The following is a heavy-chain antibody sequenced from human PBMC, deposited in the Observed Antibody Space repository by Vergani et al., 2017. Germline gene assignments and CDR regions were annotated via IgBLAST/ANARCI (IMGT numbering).Heavy chain of an antibody. J-gene: IGHJ5*02. CDR2: FSSISSTI. V-gene: IGHV3-48*04. CDR3: AREMVVVAASRRWFDP. Sequence: EVQLVESGGGLVQPGGSLRLSCAASGFTFSSYSMNWVRQAPGKGLEWVSYFSSISSTIYYADSVKGRFTISRDNAKNSLYLQMNSLRAKDTAVYYCAREMVVVAASRRWFDPWGQGTLVTVSS. D-gene: IGHD2-15*01. CDR1: GFTFSSYS.